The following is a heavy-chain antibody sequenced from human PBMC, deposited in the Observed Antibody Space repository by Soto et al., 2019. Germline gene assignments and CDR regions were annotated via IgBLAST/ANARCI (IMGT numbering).Heavy chain of an antibody. CDR2: ISGSGGST. CDR1: GFTFSSYA. CDR3: AKDGPYIAVAGPYYFDY. Sequence: EVQLLESGGDLVQPGGSLRLSCAASGFTFSSYAVNWVRQAPGKGLEWVSAISGSGGSTYYADSVKGRFTISRDNSKNTLYLQMNSLRAEDTAVYYCAKDGPYIAVAGPYYFDYWGQGTLVTVSS. D-gene: IGHD6-19*01. V-gene: IGHV3-23*01. J-gene: IGHJ4*02.